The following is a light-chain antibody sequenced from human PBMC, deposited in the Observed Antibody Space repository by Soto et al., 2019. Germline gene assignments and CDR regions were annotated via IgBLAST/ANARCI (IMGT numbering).Light chain of an antibody. CDR1: QSVSSS. CDR2: GAS. J-gene: IGKJ4*01. Sequence: EIVLTQSPATLSVSPGETATLSCRASQSVSSSLAWYQQTPGRAPRLLIYGASNRATDIPTRFSGSGSGTEFTLTISSLQSEDFATYYCQQLSTYPSTFGGGTKVEIK. V-gene: IGKV3-15*01. CDR3: QQLSTYPST.